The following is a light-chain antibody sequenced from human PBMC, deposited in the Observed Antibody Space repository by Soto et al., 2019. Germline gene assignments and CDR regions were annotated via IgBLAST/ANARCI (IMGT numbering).Light chain of an antibody. V-gene: IGLV2-8*01. CDR1: SSDVGSHNF. CDR2: EVT. J-gene: IGLJ2*01. Sequence: QSALTQPASVSGSPGQSITISCTGTSSDVGSHNFVSWYQQRPGKAPKLIIFEVTKRPSGVPDRFSGSKSGNTASLTVSGLQAEDEADYYCTSFAGMNNFVVFGGGTKLTVL. CDR3: TSFAGMNNFVV.